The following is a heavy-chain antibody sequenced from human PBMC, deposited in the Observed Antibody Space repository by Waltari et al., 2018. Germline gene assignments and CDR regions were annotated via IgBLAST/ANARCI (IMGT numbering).Heavy chain of an antibody. CDR2: SKSKTDGGTT. CDR3: HYYASRAYYFDY. Sequence: EVQLVESGGGLVKPGGSLRLSCAASGFTFSNAWMSWVRQAPGKGLEWVGRSKSKTDGGTTDYAAPVKGRFTISRDDSKNTLYLQMNSLKTEDTAVYYCHYYASRAYYFDYWGQGTLVTVSS. J-gene: IGHJ4*02. D-gene: IGHD3-22*01. CDR1: GFTFSNAW. V-gene: IGHV3-15*01.